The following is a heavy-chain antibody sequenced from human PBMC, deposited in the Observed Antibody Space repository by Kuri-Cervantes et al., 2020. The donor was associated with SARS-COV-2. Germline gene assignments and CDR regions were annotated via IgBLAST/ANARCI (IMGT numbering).Heavy chain of an antibody. CDR3: ARDAPNCGGDYCWS. Sequence: GGSLRLSCAASGFTFNDYCMGWIRQAPGKGLEWVANINQDYSEKYYVDSVKGRFTISRDNAKNSLFLQMNSLRAEDTAVYYCARDAPNCGGDYCWSWGQGTMVTVSS. J-gene: IGHJ3*01. D-gene: IGHD2-21*01. CDR2: INQDYSEK. CDR1: GFTFNDYC. V-gene: IGHV3-7*01.